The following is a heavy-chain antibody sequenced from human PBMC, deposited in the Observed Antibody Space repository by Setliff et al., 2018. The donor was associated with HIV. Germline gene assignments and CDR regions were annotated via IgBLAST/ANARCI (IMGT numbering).Heavy chain of an antibody. J-gene: IGHJ5*02. V-gene: IGHV4-59*01. CDR2: IHNSGT. CDR3: ARSTSSIGYISDL. CDR1: GGSINSYY. D-gene: IGHD5-12*01. Sequence: TLSLTCTVSGGSINSYYWSWVRLPPGKGLEWIGFIHNSGTNYNPSLKSRVTVSVDTSKNQFSLRLTSVTAADTAVYYCARSTSSIGYISDLWGQGTLVTVSS.